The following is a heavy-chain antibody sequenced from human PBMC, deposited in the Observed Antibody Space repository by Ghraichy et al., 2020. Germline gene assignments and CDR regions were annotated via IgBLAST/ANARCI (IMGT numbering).Heavy chain of an antibody. V-gene: IGHV4-34*01. CDR3: ARGQGLKSYYYYYGMDV. Sequence: SETLSLTCAVYGGSFSGYYWSWIRQPPGKGLEWIGEINHSGSTNYNPSLKSRVTISVDTSKNQFSLKLSSVTAADTAVYYCARGQGLKSYYYYYGMDVWGQGTTVTVSS. D-gene: IGHD3/OR15-3a*01. CDR2: INHSGST. J-gene: IGHJ6*02. CDR1: GGSFSGYY.